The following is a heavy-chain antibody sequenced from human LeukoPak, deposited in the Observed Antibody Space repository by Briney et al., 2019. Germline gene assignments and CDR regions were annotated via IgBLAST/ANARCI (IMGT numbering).Heavy chain of an antibody. Sequence: AGGSLRLSCAASGFTFTDHYMDWVRQAPGKGLEWVGRITNKANGYSTDYATSVKGRFTISRDDSENSVYLQMNSLKTDDTAMYYCARSTRGSLGYWGQGTLVTVSS. V-gene: IGHV3-72*01. CDR1: GFTFTDHY. CDR2: ITNKANGYST. J-gene: IGHJ4*02. CDR3: ARSTRGSLGY. D-gene: IGHD2-2*01.